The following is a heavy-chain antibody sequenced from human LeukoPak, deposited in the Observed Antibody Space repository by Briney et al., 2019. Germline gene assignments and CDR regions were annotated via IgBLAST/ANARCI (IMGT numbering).Heavy chain of an antibody. CDR2: ISSSSSYI. CDR1: GFTFSSYS. J-gene: IGHJ4*02. CDR3: ARRIAVAGFDY. V-gene: IGHV3-21*01. Sequence: GGSLRLSCAASGFTFSSYSMNWVRQAPGEGLEWVSSISSSSSYIYYADSVKGRFTISRDNAKNSLYLQMNSLRAEDTAVYYCARRIAVAGFDYWGQGTLVTVSS. D-gene: IGHD6-19*01.